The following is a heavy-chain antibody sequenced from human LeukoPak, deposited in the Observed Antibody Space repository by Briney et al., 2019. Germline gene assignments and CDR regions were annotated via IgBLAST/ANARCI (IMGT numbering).Heavy chain of an antibody. CDR1: GFTFSSYG. CDR2: IWYDGSNK. J-gene: IGHJ5*02. V-gene: IGHV3-33*01. CDR3: ARDTVIGSGGRWTNNWFDP. D-gene: IGHD4-17*01. Sequence: GGSLRLSCAASGFTFSSYGMHWVRQAPGKGLEGVAVIWYDGSNKYYADSVKGRFTISRDNSKNTLYLQMNSLRAEDTAVYYCARDTVIGSGGRWTNNWFDPWGQGTLVTVSS.